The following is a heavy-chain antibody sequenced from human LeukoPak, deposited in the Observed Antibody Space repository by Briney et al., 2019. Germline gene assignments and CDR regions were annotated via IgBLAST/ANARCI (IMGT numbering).Heavy chain of an antibody. CDR3: AKNWNDQTLAFDI. Sequence: PGGSLRLSCAASGFTFSSYGMHWVRQAPGKGLEWVAVISYDGSNKYYADSVKGRFTISRDNSKNTLYLQMNSLRAEDTAVYYCAKNWNDQTLAFDIWGQGTMVTVSS. J-gene: IGHJ3*02. CDR1: GFTFSSYG. D-gene: IGHD1-1*01. CDR2: ISYDGSNK. V-gene: IGHV3-30*18.